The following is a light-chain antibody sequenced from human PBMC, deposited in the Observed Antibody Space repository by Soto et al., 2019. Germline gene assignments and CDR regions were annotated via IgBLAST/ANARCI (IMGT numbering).Light chain of an antibody. CDR1: QSVGSN. Sequence: EMVMTQSPDTLSVSPGERATLSCRASQSVGSNLAWYQQKPGQAPRLLIYDTSTRATGIPVRFSGSGFGTEFTLTISSLQSEDFAVYYCQQYSVWPLTFGGGTKVEIK. CDR2: DTS. J-gene: IGKJ4*01. V-gene: IGKV3D-15*01. CDR3: QQYSVWPLT.